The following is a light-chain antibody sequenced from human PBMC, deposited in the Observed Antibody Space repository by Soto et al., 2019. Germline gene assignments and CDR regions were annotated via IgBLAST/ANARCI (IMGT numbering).Light chain of an antibody. CDR2: AAS. J-gene: IGKJ4*01. V-gene: IGKV1-39*01. Sequence: DIPMTQSPSSLSASAGDRVTITCRASQSITNYLNWYQQKPGTAPKLLIYAASSLQSGVPARFSGTGFGTDFTLTISSLQPEDFATYYCQQSYSNTPTFGGGTKVEIK. CDR3: QQSYSNTPT. CDR1: QSITNY.